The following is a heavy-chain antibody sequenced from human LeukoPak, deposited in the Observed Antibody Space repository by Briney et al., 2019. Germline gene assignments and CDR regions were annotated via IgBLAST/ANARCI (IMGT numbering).Heavy chain of an antibody. D-gene: IGHD3-22*01. CDR2: ISSSSSYI. Sequence: PGGSLRLSCAASGFTFSSYGMHWVRQAPGKGLEWVSSISSSSSYIYYADSVKGRFTISRDNAKNSLYLQMNSLRAEDTAVYYCARDRFSLYYYDSSGYYRGYFQHWGQGTLVTVSS. J-gene: IGHJ1*01. CDR1: GFTFSSYG. V-gene: IGHV3-21*01. CDR3: ARDRFSLYYYDSSGYYRGYFQH.